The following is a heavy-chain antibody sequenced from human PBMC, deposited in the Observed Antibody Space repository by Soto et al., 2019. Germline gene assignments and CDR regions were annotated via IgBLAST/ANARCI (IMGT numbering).Heavy chain of an antibody. CDR2: IQQDGSET. Sequence: GGSLRLSCAASGFTFSNYWMSWVRQAPGKGLEWVANIQQDGSETYYVDSVKGRFTVSRDNAKNSLYLQMNSLRAEDTAVYYCARDLAARALPYYFDYWGQGTLVTVSS. CDR3: ARDLAARALPYYFDY. J-gene: IGHJ4*02. CDR1: GFTFSNYW. D-gene: IGHD6-13*01. V-gene: IGHV3-7*01.